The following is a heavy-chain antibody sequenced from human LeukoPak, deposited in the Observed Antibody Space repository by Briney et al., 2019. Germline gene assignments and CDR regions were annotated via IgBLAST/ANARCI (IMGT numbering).Heavy chain of an antibody. D-gene: IGHD6-13*01. V-gene: IGHV4-61*08. Sequence: SETLSLTCTVSGGSISSGGYYWSWIRQHPGKGLEWIGYIYYSGSTNYNPSLKSRVTISVDTSKNQFSLKLSSVTAADTAVYYCARDLYSSSWYDYWGQGTLVTVSS. J-gene: IGHJ4*02. CDR3: ARDLYSSSWYDY. CDR2: IYYSGST. CDR1: GGSISSGGYY.